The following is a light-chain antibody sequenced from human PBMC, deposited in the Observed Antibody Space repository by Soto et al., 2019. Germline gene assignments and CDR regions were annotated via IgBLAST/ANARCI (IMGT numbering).Light chain of an antibody. J-gene: IGLJ2*01. CDR1: SRDIGAYNF. CDR2: EVK. CDR3: CSYAGSTAFVV. V-gene: IGLV2-23*02. Sequence: QSALTQPASVSGSPGQSITISCTGTSRDIGAYNFVSWYQHHPDKAPKLIIYEVKNRPSGVSDRFSGSKSGNTASLTISGLQAEDEADYYCCSYAGSTAFVVFGGGTKVTVL.